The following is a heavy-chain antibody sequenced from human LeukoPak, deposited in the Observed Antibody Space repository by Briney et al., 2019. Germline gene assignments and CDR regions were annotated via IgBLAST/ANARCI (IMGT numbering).Heavy chain of an antibody. CDR1: GGSISSGDYY. CDR3: ARGQYGSGIAY. CDR2: ISSSGRT. D-gene: IGHD3-10*01. J-gene: IGHJ4*02. Sequence: PSETLSLTCTVSGGSISSGDYYWGWIRQPPGKGLEWIVYISSSGRTYYKPSVKSRFTVSMYTSKNQFSLKVSSVTAADTAVFYCARGQYGSGIAYWGQGTLVTVSS. V-gene: IGHV4-30-4*01.